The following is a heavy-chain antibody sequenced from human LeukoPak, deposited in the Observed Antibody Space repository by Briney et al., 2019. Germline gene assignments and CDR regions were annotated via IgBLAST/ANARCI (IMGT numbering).Heavy chain of an antibody. CDR3: ARASRLGDAFDI. CDR1: GFTFSSYA. J-gene: IGHJ3*02. Sequence: GGSLRLSCAASGFTFSSYAMSWVRQAPGKGLEWVSAISGSGGSTYYADSVKGRFTISRDNAKNSLYLQMNSLRAEDTAVYYCARASRLGDAFDIWGQGTMVTVSS. V-gene: IGHV3-23*01. D-gene: IGHD3-16*01. CDR2: ISGSGGST.